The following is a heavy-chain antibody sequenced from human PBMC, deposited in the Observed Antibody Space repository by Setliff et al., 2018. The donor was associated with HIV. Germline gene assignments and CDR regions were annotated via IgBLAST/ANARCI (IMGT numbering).Heavy chain of an antibody. CDR3: ARDLVGATVGFDY. CDR1: GGSISSSSYY. Sequence: PSETLSLTCTVSGGSISSSSYYWDWIRQPPGKGLEWIGSIYYSGSTYYNPSLKSRVTMSVDTSKNQFSLKLSSVTAADTAVYYCARDLVGATVGFDYWGQGTLVTVSS. V-gene: IGHV4-39*07. D-gene: IGHD1-26*01. J-gene: IGHJ4*02. CDR2: IYYSGST.